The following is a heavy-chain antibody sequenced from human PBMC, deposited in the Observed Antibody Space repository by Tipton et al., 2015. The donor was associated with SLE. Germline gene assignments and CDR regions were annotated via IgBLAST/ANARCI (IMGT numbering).Heavy chain of an antibody. CDR3: ARDSGSWPFWYFDL. V-gene: IGHV3-33*01. CDR1: GFSFSGHG. D-gene: IGHD6-13*01. Sequence: SLRLSCEASGFSFSGHGMHWVRQAPGKGLEWVAVIWYENTNKFYADSVKGRFTISRDNADNSLFLQMDSLRAEDTGVYYCARDSGSWPFWYFDLWGRGTLVTVSS. CDR2: IWYENTNK. J-gene: IGHJ2*01.